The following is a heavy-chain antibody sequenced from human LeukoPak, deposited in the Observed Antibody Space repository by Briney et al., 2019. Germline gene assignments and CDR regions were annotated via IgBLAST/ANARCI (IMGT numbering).Heavy chain of an antibody. CDR2: IYYSGST. D-gene: IGHD5-18*01. CDR1: GGSISSSSYY. CDR3: ARHCGYSYGYAIDY. J-gene: IGHJ4*02. Sequence: SETLSLTCTVSGGSISSSSYYWGWIRQPPGKGLEWIGSIYYSGSTYYNPSLKSRVTISVDTSKNQFSLKLSSVTAADTAVYYCARHCGYSYGYAIDYWGQGTLVTVSS. V-gene: IGHV4-39*01.